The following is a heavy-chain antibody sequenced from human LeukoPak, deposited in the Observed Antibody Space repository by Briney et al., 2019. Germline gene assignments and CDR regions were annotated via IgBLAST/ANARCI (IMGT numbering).Heavy chain of an antibody. CDR1: GFTFSSYA. D-gene: IGHD2-2*01. J-gene: IGHJ5*02. CDR2: ISGSGGST. V-gene: IGHV3-23*01. Sequence: GGSLRLSCAASGFTFSSYAMSWVRQAPGKGLEWVSAISGSGGSTYYADSVKGRFTISRDNSKNTLYLQMNSLRAEDTAVYYCAKDEPPKYCSSTSCPGSWFDPWGQGTLVTVSS. CDR3: AKDEPPKYCSSTSCPGSWFDP.